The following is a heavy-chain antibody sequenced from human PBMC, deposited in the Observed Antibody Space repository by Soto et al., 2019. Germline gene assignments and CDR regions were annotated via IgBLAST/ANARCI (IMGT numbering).Heavy chain of an antibody. CDR3: ARNRRDTAMVSYYYYGMDV. J-gene: IGHJ6*02. CDR2: IYYSGST. CDR1: GGSISSYY. Sequence: SETLSLTCTVSGGSISSYYWSWIRQPPGKGLEWIGYIYYSGSTNYNPSLKSRVSISVDTSKNEFSLRLSSVTAADTAVYYCARNRRDTAMVSYYYYGMDVWGQGTTVTVSS. D-gene: IGHD5-18*01. V-gene: IGHV4-59*01.